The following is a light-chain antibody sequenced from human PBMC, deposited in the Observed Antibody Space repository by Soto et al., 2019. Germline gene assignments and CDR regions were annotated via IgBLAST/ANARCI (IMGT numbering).Light chain of an antibody. CDR3: QQRSTGVT. CDR2: DAS. J-gene: IGKJ5*01. Sequence: EIVLTQSPATLSLSPGERATISCRASESISTYLGWYQQKPGQPPRPLIYDASNRDTGIPARFSGSGFGTDFTLTISSLEAEDAAVYFCQQRSTGVTFGQGTRLEIK. CDR1: ESISTY. V-gene: IGKV3-11*01.